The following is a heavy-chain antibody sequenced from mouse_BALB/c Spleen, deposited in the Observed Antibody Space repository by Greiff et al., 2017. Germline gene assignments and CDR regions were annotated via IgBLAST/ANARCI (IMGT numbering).Heavy chain of an antibody. V-gene: IGHV1-15*01. CDR3: ARGEGYEYDRDAMDD. J-gene: IGHJ4*01. CDR2: IDPETGGT. Sequence: QVQLQQSGAELVRPGASVTLSCTASGYTFTDYEMHWVKQTPVHGLEWIGAIDPETGGTAYNQKFKGKATLTADKSASTAYMELSSLTSEDSAVYYSARGEGYEYDRDAMDDWGQGTSVTVSS. D-gene: IGHD2-4*01. CDR1: GYTFTDYE.